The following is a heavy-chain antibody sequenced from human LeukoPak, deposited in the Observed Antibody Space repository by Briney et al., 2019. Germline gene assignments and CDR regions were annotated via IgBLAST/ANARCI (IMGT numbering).Heavy chain of an antibody. CDR2: ISAYNGNT. V-gene: IGHV1-18*01. CDR3: ASVTYYYDSSGFPEINY. J-gene: IGHJ4*02. CDR1: GGTFSSYA. D-gene: IGHD3-22*01. Sequence: ASVKVSCKASGGTFSSYAISWVRQAPGQGLEWMGWISAYNGNTNYAQKLQGRVTMTTDTSTSTAYMELRSLRSDDTAVYYCASVTYYYDSSGFPEINYWGQGTLVTVSS.